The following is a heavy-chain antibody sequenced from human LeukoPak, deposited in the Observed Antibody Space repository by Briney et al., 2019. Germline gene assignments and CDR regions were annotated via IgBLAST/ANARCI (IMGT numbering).Heavy chain of an antibody. CDR2: XXSDXSST. CDR1: GFTFSXXX. Sequence: PGGXXXXXXXXXGFTFSXXXXHWVRXXPGKXLXWXSRXXSDXSSTSYADSVKGRFTISRDNAKNTLYLQMNSLRAEDTAVYYCARDLRYDYVWGSYRWNEGFDYWGQGTLVTVSS. V-gene: IGHV3-74*01. CDR3: ARDLRYDYVWGSYRWNEGFDY. J-gene: IGHJ4*02. D-gene: IGHD3-16*02.